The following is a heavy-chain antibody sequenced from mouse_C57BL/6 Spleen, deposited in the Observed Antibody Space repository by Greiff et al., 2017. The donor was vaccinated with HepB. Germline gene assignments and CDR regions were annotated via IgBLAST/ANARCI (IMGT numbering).Heavy chain of an antibody. J-gene: IGHJ2*01. V-gene: IGHV1-78*01. CDR3: ARERYGNYVYFDD. CDR1: GYTFTDHT. Sequence: VQLQQSDAELVKPGASVKISCKVSGYTFTDHTIHWMKQRPEQGLEWIGYIYPRDGSTKYNEKFKGKATLTADKSSSTAYMQLNSLTSEDSAVYVCARERYGNYVYFDDWGQGTTLTVSS. D-gene: IGHD2-1*01. CDR2: IYPRDGST.